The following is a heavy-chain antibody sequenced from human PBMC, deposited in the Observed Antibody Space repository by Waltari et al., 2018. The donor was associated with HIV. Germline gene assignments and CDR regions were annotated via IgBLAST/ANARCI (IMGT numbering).Heavy chain of an antibody. V-gene: IGHV3-74*01. J-gene: IGHJ4*02. Sequence: EVQLVESGGGLVQPGGSLRLSCAASGFPFSRYWMHWVRQAPGKGLVWLSRVNNEGSSTSYADSVKGRFTITRDNAKKTVYLQMNSLRAEDTAVYYCASLSYGSGDRNFDYWGQGTLVTVSS. CDR3: ASLSYGSGDRNFDY. D-gene: IGHD3-10*01. CDR1: GFPFSRYW. CDR2: VNNEGSST.